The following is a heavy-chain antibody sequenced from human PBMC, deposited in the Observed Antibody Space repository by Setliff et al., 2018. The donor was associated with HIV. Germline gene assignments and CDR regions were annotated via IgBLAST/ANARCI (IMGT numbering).Heavy chain of an antibody. CDR1: GGSFSDYY. V-gene: IGHV4-34*01. Sequence: SETLSLTCAVYGGSFSDYYWSWIRQPPGKGLEWIGEINHSGSTNYNPSLKRRVTISVDTSKNQFSLKLSSVTAADTAVYYCARVAGRGYSGYDEGGEDFDYWGQGTLVTVSS. CDR3: ARVAGRGYSGYDEGGEDFDY. D-gene: IGHD5-12*01. CDR2: INHSGST. J-gene: IGHJ4*02.